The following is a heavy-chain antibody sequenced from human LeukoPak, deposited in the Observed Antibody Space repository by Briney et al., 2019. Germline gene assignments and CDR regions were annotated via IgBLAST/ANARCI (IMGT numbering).Heavy chain of an antibody. CDR3: AKEKAGYCSSTSCFDGYDY. J-gene: IGHJ4*02. Sequence: ISXXGGSTYYADSVKGRFSISRDNSKNTLYLQLNSLRAEDTAVYYCAKEKAGYCSSTSCFDGYDYWGQGSLVTVSS. CDR2: ISXXGGST. D-gene: IGHD2-2*01. V-gene: IGHV3-23*01.